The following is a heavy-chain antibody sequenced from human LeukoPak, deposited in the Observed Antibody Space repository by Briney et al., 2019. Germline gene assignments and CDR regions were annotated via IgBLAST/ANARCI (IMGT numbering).Heavy chain of an antibody. V-gene: IGHV3-21*01. D-gene: IGHD1-1*01. CDR2: ISSSSTYI. CDR1: GFTFSSYS. J-gene: IGHJ4*02. Sequence: GRSLRLSCAASGFTFSSYSINWVRQAPGKGLEWVSSISSSSTYIYYVDSVKGRFTISRDNAKNSLYLQMNSLRVEDTAVYYCARLDRGGFDYWGQGTLVTVSS. CDR3: ARLDRGGFDY.